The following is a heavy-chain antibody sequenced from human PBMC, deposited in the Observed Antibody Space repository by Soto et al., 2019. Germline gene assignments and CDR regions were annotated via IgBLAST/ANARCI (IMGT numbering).Heavy chain of an antibody. Sequence: SETLSLTCTVSGGSISSYCWSWIRQPPGKGLEWIGYIYYSGSTNYNPSLKSRVTISVDTSKNQFSLKLSSVTAADTAVYYCARVSSSWGIDYWGQGTLVTVSS. CDR2: IYYSGST. D-gene: IGHD6-13*01. CDR3: ARVSSSWGIDY. CDR1: GGSISSYC. V-gene: IGHV4-59*01. J-gene: IGHJ4*02.